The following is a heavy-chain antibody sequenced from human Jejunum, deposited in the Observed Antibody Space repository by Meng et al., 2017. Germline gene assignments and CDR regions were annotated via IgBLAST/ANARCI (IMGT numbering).Heavy chain of an antibody. V-gene: IGHV1-2*06. CDR1: GYSFTGYY. Sequence: VPLGAEVTIPGASGKVSCEFSGYSFTGYYYHWGRQAPGQGLEWIGRNNRNNGDTNYAQNFQGRVTMTRDTSISTGYMELSRLRSDDTAVYYCARGMHSGGWYYFDSWGQGTLVTVSS. CDR2: NNRNNGDT. D-gene: IGHD6-19*01. CDR3: ARGMHSGGWYYFDS. J-gene: IGHJ4*02.